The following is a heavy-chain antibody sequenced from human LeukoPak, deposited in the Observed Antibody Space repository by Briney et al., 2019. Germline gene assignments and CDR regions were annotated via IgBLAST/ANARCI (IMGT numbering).Heavy chain of an antibody. CDR2: ISSSSSTI. J-gene: IGHJ4*02. Sequence: GGSLRLSCAASGFTFSSYSMNWVRQAPGKGLEWVSYISSSSSTIYYADSVKGRFTISRDNAKNSLYLQMNSLRAEDTAVYYRARVRDSSGWYHDFDYWGQGTLVTVSS. V-gene: IGHV3-48*04. CDR1: GFTFSSYS. CDR3: ARVRDSSGWYHDFDY. D-gene: IGHD6-19*01.